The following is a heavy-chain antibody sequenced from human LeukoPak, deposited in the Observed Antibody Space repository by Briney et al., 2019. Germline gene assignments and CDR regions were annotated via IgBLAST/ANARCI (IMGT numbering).Heavy chain of an antibody. Sequence: GASATVSCKASGYTFTSYGISWVRQAPGQGLEWMGWISAYNGNTNYAQKLQGRVTMTTDTSTSTAYMELRSLRSDDTAVYYCARGDRGGWYYDSSGYFNYFDYWGQGTLVTVSS. J-gene: IGHJ4*02. D-gene: IGHD3-22*01. CDR1: GYTFTSYG. V-gene: IGHV1-18*01. CDR3: ARGDRGGWYYDSSGYFNYFDY. CDR2: ISAYNGNT.